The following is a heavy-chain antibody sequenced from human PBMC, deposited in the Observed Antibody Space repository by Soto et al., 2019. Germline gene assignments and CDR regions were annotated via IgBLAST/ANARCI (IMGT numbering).Heavy chain of an antibody. V-gene: IGHV5-51*01. J-gene: IGHJ4*02. CDR2: INPGDSET. CDR3: ARRERYGSPLDY. Sequence: WESLKISCKASGYSFTTYWIAWVRQMPGRGLEWMGVINPGDSETRYSPSFQGQVTISADKSINTAYLQWSGLKASDSAMYYCARRERYGSPLDYWVPGALVSVSS. CDR1: GYSFTTYW. D-gene: IGHD3-10*01.